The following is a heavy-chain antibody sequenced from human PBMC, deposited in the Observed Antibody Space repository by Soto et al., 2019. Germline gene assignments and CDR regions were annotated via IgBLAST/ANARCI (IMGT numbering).Heavy chain of an antibody. CDR2: IIPIFGTA. V-gene: IGHV1-69*12. D-gene: IGHD2-2*03. Sequence: QVQLVQSGAEVKKPGSSVKVSCKASGGTFSSYAISWVRQAPGQGLEWMGGIIPIFGTANYAQKFQGRVTITADESTSTVYKELSSLRSEDTAVYYWAWIVQPRYYYGMDVLGQGTTVTVSS. CDR1: GGTFSSYA. J-gene: IGHJ6*02. CDR3: AWIVQPRYYYGMDV.